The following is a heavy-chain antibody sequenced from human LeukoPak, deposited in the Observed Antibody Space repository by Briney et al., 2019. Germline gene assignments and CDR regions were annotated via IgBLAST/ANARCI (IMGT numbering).Heavy chain of an antibody. D-gene: IGHD3-22*01. CDR2: INPSGGST. J-gene: IGHJ4*02. Sequence: GASVKVSCKASGYTFTRYYMHWVRQAPGQGLEWMGIINPSGGSTSYAQKFQGRVTMTRDTSTSTVYMELSSLRSEDTAVYYCARDRGDYYDSSGYYSDFDYWGQGTLVTVSS. CDR1: GYTFTRYY. CDR3: ARDRGDYYDSSGYYSDFDY. V-gene: IGHV1-46*01.